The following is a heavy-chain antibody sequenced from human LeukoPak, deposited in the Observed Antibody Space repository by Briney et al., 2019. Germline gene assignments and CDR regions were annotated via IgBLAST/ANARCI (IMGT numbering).Heavy chain of an antibody. CDR1: GGSISSYY. Sequence: SETLSLTCTVSGGSISSYYWSWIRQPPGKGLEWIGYIYYSGSTNYNPSLKSRVTISVDTSKNQFSLKLSSVTAADTAVYYYARSLIKFGGVIDDYWGQGTLVTVSS. CDR2: IYYSGST. V-gene: IGHV4-59*01. D-gene: IGHD3-16*02. CDR3: ARSLIKFGGVIDDY. J-gene: IGHJ4*02.